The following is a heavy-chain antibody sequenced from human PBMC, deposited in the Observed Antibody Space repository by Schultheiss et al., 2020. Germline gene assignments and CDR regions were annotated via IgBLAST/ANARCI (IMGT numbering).Heavy chain of an antibody. Sequence: GGSLRLSCAASGFTFRSFAMTWVRQAPGKGLEWVSSIGGVGGSTYYTDSVEGRFTISRDNSKNTLYLQMNSLRAEDTAVYYCAKEGYYGDLDFWGQGTLVNVSS. CDR2: IGGVGGST. CDR1: GFTFRSFA. CDR3: AKEGYYGDLDF. J-gene: IGHJ4*02. V-gene: IGHV3-23*01. D-gene: IGHD4-17*01.